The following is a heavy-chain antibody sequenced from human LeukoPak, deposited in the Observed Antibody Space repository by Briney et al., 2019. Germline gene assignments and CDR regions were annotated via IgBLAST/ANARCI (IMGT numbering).Heavy chain of an antibody. J-gene: IGHJ4*02. CDR1: GGSISSYY. CDR2: IYNSGST. Sequence: KTSETLSLTCTVSGGSISSYYWSWIRQPARKGLEWIGHIYNSGSTNYNPSLKGRVTMSVATSKNQFSLHLSSVTAADTAVYYCARSAFLVTAPGLYYFDYWGQGTLVAVSS. CDR3: ARSAFLVTAPGLYYFDY. V-gene: IGHV4-4*07. D-gene: IGHD6-13*01.